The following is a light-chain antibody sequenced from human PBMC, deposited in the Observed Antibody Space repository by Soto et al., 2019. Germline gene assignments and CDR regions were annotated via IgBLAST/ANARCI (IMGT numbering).Light chain of an antibody. CDR3: QQYNNWPS. J-gene: IGKJ5*01. CDR2: DIS. CDR1: QTVSRN. Sequence: EVLMTQSPSTLSVSPGERATLSCRASQTVSRNLAWYQQRPGQAPRLLIYDISNRAAGVPARLSGSGSETEFTLTIGSLQSEDFAVYFCQQYNNWPSFGQGTRLEIK. V-gene: IGKV3-15*01.